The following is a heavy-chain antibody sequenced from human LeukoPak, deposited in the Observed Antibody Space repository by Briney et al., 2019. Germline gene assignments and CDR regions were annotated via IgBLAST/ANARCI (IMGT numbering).Heavy chain of an antibody. D-gene: IGHD5-12*01. CDR1: GYTFTSYD. V-gene: IGHV1-2*06. CDR3: ARGHSGYDFDY. CDR2: INPNSGGT. Sequence: ASVKVSCKASGYTFTSYDINWVRQATGQGLEWMGRINPNSGGTNYAQKFQGRVTMTRDTSISTAYMELSRPRSDDTAVYYCARGHSGYDFDYWGQGTLVTVSS. J-gene: IGHJ4*02.